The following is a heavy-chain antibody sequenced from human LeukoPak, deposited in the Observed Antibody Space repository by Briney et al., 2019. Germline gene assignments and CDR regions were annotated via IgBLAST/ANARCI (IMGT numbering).Heavy chain of an antibody. J-gene: IGHJ4*02. CDR3: ARDNPPEY. Sequence: PGGSLRLSCVASGFTFSSSWMSWVRQAPGKGLEWVANIKQHRSEKSYVESVSGRFTISRDNAKNSLYLQLNSLRAEDTALYYCARDNPPEYWGQGTLVTVSS. CDR1: GFTFSSSW. D-gene: IGHD1-14*01. V-gene: IGHV3-7*03. CDR2: IKQHRSEK.